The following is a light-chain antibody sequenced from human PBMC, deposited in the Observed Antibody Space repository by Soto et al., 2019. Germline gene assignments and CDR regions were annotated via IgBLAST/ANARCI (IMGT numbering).Light chain of an antibody. V-gene: IGKV3D-15*01. CDR1: RSVSGN. J-gene: IGKJ5*01. Sequence: IVLTQSPGTLSLSPGDRATLSCRASRSVSGNYLAWYQQKPGQAPRVLIYAASSRATGIPARFSGSGSGTEFTLTISSLQSEDFAVYYCQQYNNWPLTFGQGARLEIK. CDR2: AAS. CDR3: QQYNNWPLT.